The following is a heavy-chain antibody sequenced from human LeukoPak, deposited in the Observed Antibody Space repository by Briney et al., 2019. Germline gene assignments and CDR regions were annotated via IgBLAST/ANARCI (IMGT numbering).Heavy chain of an antibody. V-gene: IGHV1-69*05. Sequence: VASVKVSCKASGGTFSSYAISWVRQAPGQGLEWMGGIIPIFGTANYAQKFQGRVTMTRNTSISTAYMELSSLRSEDTAVYYCARVARVNYDILTGYYIGYYYYGMDVWGQGTTVTVSS. J-gene: IGHJ6*02. CDR3: ARVARVNYDILTGYYIGYYYYGMDV. D-gene: IGHD3-9*01. CDR1: GGTFSSYA. CDR2: IIPIFGTA.